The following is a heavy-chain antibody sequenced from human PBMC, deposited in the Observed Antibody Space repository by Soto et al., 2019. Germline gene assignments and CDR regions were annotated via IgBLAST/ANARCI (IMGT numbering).Heavy chain of an antibody. CDR1: GVTFSTHA. J-gene: IGHJ4*02. Sequence: VGPLFLSCAASGVTFSTHAMSWVRPAPGKGLEWVSSISSGGTTTFYAASVEGRFTISRDKSKNTLYLQMNSLRADDTAVYYCAREGGSIGGWFGRKFDSWGQGTQVT. D-gene: IGHD6-19*01. V-gene: IGHV3-23*01. CDR3: AREGGSIGGWFGRKFDS. CDR2: ISSGGTTT.